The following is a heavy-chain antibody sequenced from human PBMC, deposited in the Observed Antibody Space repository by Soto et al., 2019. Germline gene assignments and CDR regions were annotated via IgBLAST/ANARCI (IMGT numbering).Heavy chain of an antibody. CDR1: GGSISSSSYY. J-gene: IGHJ4*02. V-gene: IGHV4-39*07. CDR3: AQRSEIYPGFDR. Sequence: QLQLQESGPGLVKPSETLSLTCTVSGGSISSSSYYWGWIRQPPGKGLEWIGSIYYSGSTYYNPSLKSRVTISVDTSKNQFSLKLSSVTAEDTAVYYCAQRSEIYPGFDRWGQGSLVTVSS. D-gene: IGHD1-1*01. CDR2: IYYSGST.